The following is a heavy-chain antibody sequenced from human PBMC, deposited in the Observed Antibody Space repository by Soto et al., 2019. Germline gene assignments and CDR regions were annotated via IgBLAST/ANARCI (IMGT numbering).Heavy chain of an antibody. CDR1: GFTFSSYW. CDR2: INSDGSIT. J-gene: IGHJ3*02. D-gene: IGHD3-10*01. CDR3: PRDSEGALDAFDI. V-gene: IGHV3-74*01. Sequence: GGSLRLSCAASGFTFSSYWMHWVRQAPGKGLVWVSRINSDGSITSYADSVKGRFTISRDNAKNTLYLQMNSLRAEDTAVYYCPRDSEGALDAFDIWGQVSMVTVSS.